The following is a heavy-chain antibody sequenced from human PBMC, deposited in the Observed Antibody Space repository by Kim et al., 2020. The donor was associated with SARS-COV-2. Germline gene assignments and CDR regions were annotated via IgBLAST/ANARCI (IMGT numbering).Heavy chain of an antibody. CDR2: IKSDGTST. J-gene: IGHJ4*02. CDR3: IWLSGGN. CDR1: GFTFSTYW. Sequence: GGSLRLSCAASGFTFSTYWMHWVRQAPGKGLVWVSRIKSDGTSTSYADSVKGRFTISRDNAKSTLFLQMNRLRADDTAVYYCIWLSGGNWGQGPVVTVSS. D-gene: IGHD5-12*01. V-gene: IGHV3-74*01.